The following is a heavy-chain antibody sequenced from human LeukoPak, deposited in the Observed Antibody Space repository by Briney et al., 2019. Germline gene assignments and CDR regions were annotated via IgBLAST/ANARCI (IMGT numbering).Heavy chain of an antibody. Sequence: PSETLSLTCAVYGGSITGYYWSWIRQTPGRGLEWVGEIHYTGATSYNPSLKSRATISTDTSKNQFSLKLSSVTAADTAVYYCARVRDTAMNDWGQGTLVTVSS. J-gene: IGHJ4*02. CDR3: ARVRDTAMND. V-gene: IGHV4-34*01. CDR1: GGSITGYY. D-gene: IGHD5-18*01. CDR2: IHYTGAT.